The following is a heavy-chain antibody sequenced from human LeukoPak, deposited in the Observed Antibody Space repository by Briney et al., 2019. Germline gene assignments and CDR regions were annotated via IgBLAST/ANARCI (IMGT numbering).Heavy chain of an antibody. J-gene: IGHJ4*02. V-gene: IGHV3-21*01. CDR1: GFTFSSYS. CDR2: ISSSSSYI. CDR3: ARDDDSPTFDY. D-gene: IGHD2-15*01. Sequence: GGSLRLSCAASGFTFSSYSMNWVRQAPGKGLEWVSSISSSSSYIYYADSVKGRFTISRDNAKNSMYLQMNSLRAEDTAVYYCARDDDSPTFDYWGQGTLVTVSS.